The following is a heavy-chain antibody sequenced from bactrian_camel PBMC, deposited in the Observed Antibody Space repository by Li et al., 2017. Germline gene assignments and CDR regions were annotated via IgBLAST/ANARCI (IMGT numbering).Heavy chain of an antibody. V-gene: IGHV3S1*01. J-gene: IGHJ4*01. Sequence: HVQLVESGGGSVQAGGSLTLSCAVSGYTCSDFCMDWFRQAPGKEREGVARIDSVGSTAYGDSVKGQFTVSRDNAKNTLYLQLNALKPEDTAMYYCAKDLAGGSKGQGTQVTVS. CDR1: GYTCSDFC. D-gene: IGHD7*01. CDR2: IDSVGST.